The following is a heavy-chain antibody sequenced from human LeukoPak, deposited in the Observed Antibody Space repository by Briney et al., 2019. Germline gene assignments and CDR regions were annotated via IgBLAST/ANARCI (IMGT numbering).Heavy chain of an antibody. CDR1: GDSISNYF. D-gene: IGHD3-10*01. Sequence: SETLSLTCTVSGDSISNYFWTWIRQPPGKGLESIGYIYYSGSSDYNPSLKSRATISVDTSKTQFSLKLSSVTAADTAVYYCARFRGSAKYRHYYNMDVWGRGTRVTVSS. CDR3: ARFRGSAKYRHYYNMDV. V-gene: IGHV4-59*01. J-gene: IGHJ6*03. CDR2: IYYSGSS.